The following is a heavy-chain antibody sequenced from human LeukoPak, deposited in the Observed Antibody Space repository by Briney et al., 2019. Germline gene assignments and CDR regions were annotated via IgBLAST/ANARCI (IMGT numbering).Heavy chain of an antibody. CDR2: IYTSGST. Sequence: SETLSLTCIVSGGSISSYYWSWIRQPAGKGLEWIGRIYTSGSTNYNASLKSRVSMSVDTSKNQFSLKLSSVTAADTAVFYCARENSGSYREFDYWGQGTLVTVSS. J-gene: IGHJ4*02. V-gene: IGHV4-4*07. D-gene: IGHD1-26*01. CDR3: ARENSGSYREFDY. CDR1: GGSISSYY.